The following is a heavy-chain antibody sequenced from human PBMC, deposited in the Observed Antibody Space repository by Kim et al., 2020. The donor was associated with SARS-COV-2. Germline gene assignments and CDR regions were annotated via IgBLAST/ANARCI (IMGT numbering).Heavy chain of an antibody. CDR2: ISYDGSNK. Sequence: GGSLRLSCAASGFTFSSYGMHWVRQAPGKGLEWVAVISYDGSNKYYADSVKGRFTISRDNSKNTLYLQINSLRAEDTAVYYCARDHYYDSSGYYDYWGQGTLVTVSS. CDR1: GFTFSSYG. CDR3: ARDHYYDSSGYYDY. D-gene: IGHD3-22*01. V-gene: IGHV3-33*05. J-gene: IGHJ4*02.